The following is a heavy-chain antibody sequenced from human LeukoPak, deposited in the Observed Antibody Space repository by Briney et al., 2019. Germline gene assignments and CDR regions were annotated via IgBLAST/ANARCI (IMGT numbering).Heavy chain of an antibody. D-gene: IGHD2-15*01. Sequence: PGGSLRLSCAASGFTFSSYAMHWVRQAPGKGLEWVAVISYDGSNKYYADSVKGRFTISRDSSKDTLYLQMNSLRTEDTAVYYCVRQDCSGGSCYLDYWGQGTLVTVSS. CDR3: VRQDCSGGSCYLDY. J-gene: IGHJ4*02. CDR2: ISYDGSNK. V-gene: IGHV3-30-3*01. CDR1: GFTFSSYA.